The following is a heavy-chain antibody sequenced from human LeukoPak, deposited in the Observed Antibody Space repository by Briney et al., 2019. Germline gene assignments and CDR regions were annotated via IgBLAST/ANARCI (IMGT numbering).Heavy chain of an antibody. D-gene: IGHD6-13*01. Sequence: GGSLRLSCAASGFTFSSYSVNWVRQAPGKGLEWVSSISSSSSYIYYADSVKGRFTISRDNAKNSLYLQMNSLRAEDTAVYYCARDGTAVGINYDYWGQGTLVTVSS. J-gene: IGHJ4*02. CDR3: ARDGTAVGINYDY. CDR1: GFTFSSYS. V-gene: IGHV3-21*04. CDR2: ISSSSSYI.